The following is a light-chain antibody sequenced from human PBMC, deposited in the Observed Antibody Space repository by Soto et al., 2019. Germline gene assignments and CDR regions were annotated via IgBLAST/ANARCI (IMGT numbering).Light chain of an antibody. CDR3: KKYDSAPWT. CDR1: QGIGNS. V-gene: IGKV1-27*01. Sequence: IQMTQSPSSLSASVGDRVIITCRASQGIGNSLAWYQQKAGRVPKLLMHSASPLLSGVPSRFSGSGSGTDFTLTISSLQPEDVATYYCKKYDSAPWTFGQGTKVEIK. J-gene: IGKJ1*01. CDR2: SAS.